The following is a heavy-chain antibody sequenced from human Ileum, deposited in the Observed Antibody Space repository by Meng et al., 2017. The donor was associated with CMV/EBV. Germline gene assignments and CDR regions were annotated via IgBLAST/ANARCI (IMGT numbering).Heavy chain of an antibody. V-gene: IGHV1-46*01. CDR1: GYTFTSYY. CDR3: ARVRSPIQYSSGRVDLDY. Sequence: ASVKVSCKASGYTFTSYYIHWVRQAPGQGLEWMGIINPSDGSTSYAQKFQGRVTMIRDTSTSTLYMELNSLRSEDTAMYYCARVRSPIQYSSGRVDLDYWGQGTLVTVSS. D-gene: IGHD6-19*01. CDR2: INPSDGST. J-gene: IGHJ4*02.